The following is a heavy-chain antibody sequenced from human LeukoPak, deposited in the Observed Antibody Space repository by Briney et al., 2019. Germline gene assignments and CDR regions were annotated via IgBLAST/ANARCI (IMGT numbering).Heavy chain of an antibody. V-gene: IGHV4-59*01. CDR2: IHYTGSA. CDR3: ARISSAARHYYLDV. CDR1: DGSITYY. D-gene: IGHD6-6*01. J-gene: IGHJ6*03. Sequence: RSSETLSLTCSVSDGSITYYWSWIRQPPGKRLEWIGFIHYTGSANYNPSLKSRVTMSIDTSKNQFSLQLRSVTAADTAKYYCARISSAARHYYLDVWGKGTTVTVSS.